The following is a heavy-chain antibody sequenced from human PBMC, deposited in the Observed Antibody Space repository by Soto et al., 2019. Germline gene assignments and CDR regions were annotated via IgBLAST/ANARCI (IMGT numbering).Heavy chain of an antibody. J-gene: IGHJ4*02. Sequence: QVQLKESGPGLVKPSETLSLTCSVSGGSITSSIYYWSWIRQAPGKGLEWIGSIYYSGTTYYNPSLKSRGTIAVDTSKNQFSLKLSSVTAADTAVYYCARHGANCSGGTCYLTDWGQGTLGTVSS. CDR2: IYYSGTT. V-gene: IGHV4-39*01. CDR1: GGSITSSIYY. D-gene: IGHD2-15*01. CDR3: ARHGANCSGGTCYLTD.